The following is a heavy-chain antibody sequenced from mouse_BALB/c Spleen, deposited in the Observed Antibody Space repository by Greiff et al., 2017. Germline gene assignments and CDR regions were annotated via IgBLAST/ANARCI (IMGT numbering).Heavy chain of an antibody. D-gene: IGHD2-3*01. V-gene: IGHV1-4*02. Sequence: QVQLQQSAAELARPGASVKMSCKASGYTFTSYTMHWVKQRPGQGLEWIGYINPSSGYTEYNQKFKDKTTLTADKSSSTAYMQLSSLTSEDSAVYYCARERGVYDGYYQFAYWGQGTLVTVSA. CDR3: ARERGVYDGYYQFAY. J-gene: IGHJ3*01. CDR2: INPSSGYT. CDR1: GYTFTSYT.